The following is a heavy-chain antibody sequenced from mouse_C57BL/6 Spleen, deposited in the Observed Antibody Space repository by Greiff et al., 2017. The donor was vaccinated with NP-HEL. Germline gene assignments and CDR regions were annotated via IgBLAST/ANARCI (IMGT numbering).Heavy chain of an antibody. Sequence: EVQLQESGPELVKPGASVKISCKASGYTFTDYYMNWVKQSHGKSLEWIGDINPNNGGTSYNQKFKGKATLTVDKSSSTAYMELRSLTSEDSAVYYCARYYALDYWGQGTTLTVSS. J-gene: IGHJ2*01. V-gene: IGHV1-26*01. CDR2: INPNNGGT. D-gene: IGHD1-1*01. CDR1: GYTFTDYY. CDR3: ARYYALDY.